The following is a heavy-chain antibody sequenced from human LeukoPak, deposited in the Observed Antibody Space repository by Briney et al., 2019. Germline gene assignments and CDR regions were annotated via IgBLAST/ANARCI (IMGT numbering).Heavy chain of an antibody. D-gene: IGHD6-25*01. V-gene: IGHV4-39*02. CDR3: ARSSGTGTFSY. J-gene: IGHJ4*02. CDR1: GGSISSCTYY. CDR2: VYYGRSP. Sequence: SETVSLTCTVSGGSISSCTYYWAWIRQPPGKGLEWLGSVYYGRSPYYNPSLESRATISVDTSKNHFSLKMSSVTAADTAVYYCARSSGTGTFSYWGQGTLVTVSS.